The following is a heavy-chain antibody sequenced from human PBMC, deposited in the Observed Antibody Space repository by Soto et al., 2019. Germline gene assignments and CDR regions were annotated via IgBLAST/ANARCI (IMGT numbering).Heavy chain of an antibody. CDR3: AGGSITTVTPFYNNWFDP. CDR2: IIPIFGTA. J-gene: IGHJ5*02. Sequence: SVKVSCKASGGTFSSYAISWVRQAPVQGLEWMGGIIPIFGTANYAQKFQGRVTITADESTSTAYMELSSLRSEDTAVYYCAGGSITTVTPFYNNWFDPWGQGTLVTVSS. CDR1: GGTFSSYA. D-gene: IGHD4-17*01. V-gene: IGHV1-69*13.